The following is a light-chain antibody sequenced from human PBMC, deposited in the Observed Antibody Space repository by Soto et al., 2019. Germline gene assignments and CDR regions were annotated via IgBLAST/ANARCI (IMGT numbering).Light chain of an antibody. Sequence: EIVMTQSPATLSVSPGVRATLSGRASQSISYTLAWYQQKPGQAPRLLIYGASSRATGIPDRFSGSGSGTDFTLTISSLQPEDVGTYYCQKYNSAPITFGQGTRLEIK. CDR2: GAS. V-gene: IGKV3D-15*01. CDR3: QKYNSAPIT. CDR1: QSISYT. J-gene: IGKJ5*01.